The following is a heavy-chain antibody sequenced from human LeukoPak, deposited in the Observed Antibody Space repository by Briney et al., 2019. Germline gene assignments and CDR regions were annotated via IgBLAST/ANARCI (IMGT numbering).Heavy chain of an antibody. CDR3: ASSGEATVTDAEYFQH. V-gene: IGHV1-2*06. CDR1: GYTFTGYY. CDR2: INPNSGGT. J-gene: IGHJ1*01. Sequence: GASVKVSCKASGYTFTGYYMPWVRQAPGQGLEWMGRINPNSGGTNYAQKFQGRVTMTRDTSISTAYMELSRLRSDDTAVYHCASSGEATVTDAEYFQHWGQGTLVTVSS. D-gene: IGHD4-17*01.